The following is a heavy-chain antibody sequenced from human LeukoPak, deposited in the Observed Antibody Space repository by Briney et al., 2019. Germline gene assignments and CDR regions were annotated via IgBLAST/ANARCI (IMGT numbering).Heavy chain of an antibody. V-gene: IGHV4-30-4*08. CDR2: IYYSGST. CDR3: ARRNTHYYDSSGYYVRPNAFDI. J-gene: IGHJ3*02. CDR1: GGSISSVDYY. D-gene: IGHD3-22*01. Sequence: SETLSLTCTVSGGSISSVDYYWSWIRQPPGKGLEWIGYIYYSGSTYYNPSLKSRVTISVDTSKNQLSLKLSSVTAADTAVYYCARRNTHYYDSSGYYVRPNAFDIWGQGTMVTVSS.